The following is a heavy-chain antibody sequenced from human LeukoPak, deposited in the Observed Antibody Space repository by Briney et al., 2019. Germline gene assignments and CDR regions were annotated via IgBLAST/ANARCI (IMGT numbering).Heavy chain of an antibody. CDR1: GFTFSSYG. CDR3: AKTHFDWLLPYYYFDY. V-gene: IGHV3-30*02. J-gene: IGHJ4*02. D-gene: IGHD3-9*01. CDR2: IWYDGSNK. Sequence: GGSLRLSCAASGFTFSSYGMHWVRQAPGKGLEWVAVIWYDGSNKYYADSVKGRFTISRDNSKNTLYLQMNSLRAEDTAVYYCAKTHFDWLLPYYYFDYWGQGTLVTVSS.